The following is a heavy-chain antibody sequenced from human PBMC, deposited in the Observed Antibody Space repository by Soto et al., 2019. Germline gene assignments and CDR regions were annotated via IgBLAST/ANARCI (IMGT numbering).Heavy chain of an antibody. D-gene: IGHD3-3*01. Sequence: GGSLRLSYAASGFTFSSYSMSWVRQAPGKGLEWVSAISGSGGSTYYADSVKGRFTISRDNSKNTLYLQMNSLRAEDTAVYYCAKEPYYDFWSGPDYWGQGTLVTVSS. V-gene: IGHV3-23*01. J-gene: IGHJ4*02. CDR3: AKEPYYDFWSGPDY. CDR2: ISGSGGST. CDR1: GFTFSSYS.